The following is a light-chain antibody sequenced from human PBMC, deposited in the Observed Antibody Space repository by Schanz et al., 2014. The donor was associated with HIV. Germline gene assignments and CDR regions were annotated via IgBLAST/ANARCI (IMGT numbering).Light chain of an antibody. V-gene: IGKV3D-15*01. CDR3: QQYSNWPPMT. CDR2: GAS. Sequence: EIVMTQSPATLSVSPGERATLSCRASQNVNSNLAWYQQNPGQAPRLLLYGASRRATGIPDRFSGSGSGTDFTLTISRLEPEDFAVYYCQQYSNWPPMTFGGGTKVEIK. J-gene: IGKJ4*01. CDR1: QNVNSN.